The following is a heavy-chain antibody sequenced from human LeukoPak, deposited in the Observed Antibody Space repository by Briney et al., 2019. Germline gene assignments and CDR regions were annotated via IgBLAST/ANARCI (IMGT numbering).Heavy chain of an antibody. CDR3: ARGLWFGELFEAFDI. Sequence: ASVKVSRKASGGTFSSYAISWVRQAPGQGLEWMGRIIPILGIANYAQKFQGRVTITADKSTSTAYMELSSLRSEDTAVYYCARGLWFGELFEAFDIWGQGTMVTVSS. J-gene: IGHJ3*02. CDR2: IIPILGIA. CDR1: GGTFSSYA. D-gene: IGHD3-10*01. V-gene: IGHV1-69*04.